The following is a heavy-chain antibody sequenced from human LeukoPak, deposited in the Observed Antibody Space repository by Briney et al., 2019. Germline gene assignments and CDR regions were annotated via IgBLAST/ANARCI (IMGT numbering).Heavy chain of an antibody. Sequence: ASVKVSSKASGYTFPNYGFTWVRQAPGQGLEWMGWISSYNGNTQYAQNFQGRLTLTTDTSTNTAYMDLRSLRSNDTAVYYCATPAKGAYFYYYMDFWGAGTTVTVSS. CDR2: ISSYNGNT. CDR1: GYTFPNYG. V-gene: IGHV1-18*01. J-gene: IGHJ6*03. D-gene: IGHD2-2*01. CDR3: ATPAKGAYFYYYMDF.